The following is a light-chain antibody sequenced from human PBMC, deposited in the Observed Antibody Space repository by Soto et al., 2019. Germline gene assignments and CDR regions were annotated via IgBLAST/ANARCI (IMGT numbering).Light chain of an antibody. CDR2: GAS. CDR1: QTISSNY. CDR3: QQYGRAPPEFT. J-gene: IGKJ3*01. Sequence: EIVLTQSPGTLSLSAGERATLSCRASQTISSNYLAWYQQKPGQAPRLLIFGASYRATGITDRFSGSGSRTDFTVTISRLEPEDFAVYYCQQYGRAPPEFTFGPGTKVDIK. V-gene: IGKV3-20*01.